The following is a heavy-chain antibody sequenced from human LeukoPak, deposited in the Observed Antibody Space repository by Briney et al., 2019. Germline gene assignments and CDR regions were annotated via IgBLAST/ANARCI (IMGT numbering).Heavy chain of an antibody. J-gene: IGHJ3*02. CDR1: GYTFTGYY. Sequence: ASVKVSCKASGYTFTGYYMHWVRQAPGQGLEWMGWINPNSGGTNYAQKFQGRVTMTRDTSISTAYMELSRLRSDDTAVYYCARDGRYGGYEPGAFDIWGQGKMVTVFS. D-gene: IGHD5-12*01. CDR3: ARDGRYGGYEPGAFDI. V-gene: IGHV1-2*02. CDR2: INPNSGGT.